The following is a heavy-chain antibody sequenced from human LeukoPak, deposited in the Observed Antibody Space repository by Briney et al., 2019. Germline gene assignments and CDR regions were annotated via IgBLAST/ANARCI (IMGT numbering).Heavy chain of an antibody. CDR2: ISGSGGGT. D-gene: IGHD4-17*01. J-gene: IGHJ3*02. Sequence: GGSLRLSCAASGFTFSNYAMSWVRQAPGKGLEWVSGISGSGGGTYYADSVKGRFTISRDNSKNTLFLQMNSLRAEDTAVYSCAKERVTTPSDAFDIWGQGTMVTVSS. CDR3: AKERVTTPSDAFDI. CDR1: GFTFSNYA. V-gene: IGHV3-23*01.